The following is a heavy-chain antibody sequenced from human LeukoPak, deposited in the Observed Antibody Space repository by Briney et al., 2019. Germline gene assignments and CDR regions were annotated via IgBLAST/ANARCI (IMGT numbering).Heavy chain of an antibody. V-gene: IGHV1-8*01. CDR2: MNPNSGNT. J-gene: IGHJ5*02. D-gene: IGHD3-10*01. CDR1: GYTFTSYD. CDR3: ARGVKSFRGARWFDP. Sequence: ASVKVSCKASGYTFTSYDINWVRQTTGQGLEWMGWMNPNSGNTGYAQKFQGRVTMTRNTSISTAYMELSSLRSEDTAVYYCARGVKSFRGARWFDPWCQGTLVTVSS.